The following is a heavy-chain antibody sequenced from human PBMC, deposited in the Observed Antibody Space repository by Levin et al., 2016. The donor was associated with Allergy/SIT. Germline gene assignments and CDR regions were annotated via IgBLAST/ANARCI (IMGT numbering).Heavy chain of an antibody. CDR2: IYYRGNT. Sequence: SETLSLTCTVSGGSINNTNYYWGWIRQPPGKGLQWIGSIYYRGNTYYNSSLKSRVTISVDTSKNQFSLNLSSVTAADTAAYYCARHHKIQLENWFDPWGQGTLVTVSS. J-gene: IGHJ5*02. D-gene: IGHD5-18*01. CDR1: GGSINNTNYY. CDR3: ARHHKIQLENWFDP. V-gene: IGHV4-39*01.